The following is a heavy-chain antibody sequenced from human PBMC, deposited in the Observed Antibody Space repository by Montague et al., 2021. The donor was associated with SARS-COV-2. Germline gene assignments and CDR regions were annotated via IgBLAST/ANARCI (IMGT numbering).Heavy chain of an antibody. CDR1: GGSFSGYY. V-gene: IGHV4-34*01. CDR2: INHSGTT. Sequence: SETLSLTCAVYGGSFSGYYWTWIRQSPGKGLEWIAEINHSGTTNYNFNPSLRSRVTISVDTSKRQFSLSLRSVTAADTAVYYCARLFLPSRELDVWGQGTMVTVSS. J-gene: IGHJ3*01. D-gene: IGHD2/OR15-2a*01. CDR3: ARLFLPSRELDV.